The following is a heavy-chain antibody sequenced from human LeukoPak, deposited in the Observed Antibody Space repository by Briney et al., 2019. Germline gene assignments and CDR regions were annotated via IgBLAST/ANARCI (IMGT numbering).Heavy chain of an antibody. V-gene: IGHV4-59*12. CDR3: ARGRPVYDFWSGYYGPDFDY. Sequence: SETLSLTCTVSGGSISSYYWSWIRQPPGKGLEWIGYIYYSGSTNYNPSLKSRVTISVDTSKNQFSLKLSSVTAADTAVYYCARGRPVYDFWSGYYGPDFDYWGQGTLVTVSS. J-gene: IGHJ4*02. CDR2: IYYSGST. CDR1: GGSISSYY. D-gene: IGHD3-3*01.